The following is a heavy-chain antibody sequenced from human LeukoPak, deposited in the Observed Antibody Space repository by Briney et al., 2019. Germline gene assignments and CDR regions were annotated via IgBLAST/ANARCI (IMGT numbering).Heavy chain of an antibody. D-gene: IGHD2-2*01. J-gene: IGHJ4*02. CDR1: GFTFSSYS. V-gene: IGHV3-21*04. CDR2: ISSSSSYI. CDR3: AKASNPYCSSTSCYVFDY. Sequence: PGGSLRLSCAASGFTFSSYSMNWVRQAPGKGLEWVSSISSSSSYIYYADSVKGRFTISRDNSKNTLYLQMNSLRAEDTAVYYCAKASNPYCSSTSCYVFDYWGQGTLVTVSS.